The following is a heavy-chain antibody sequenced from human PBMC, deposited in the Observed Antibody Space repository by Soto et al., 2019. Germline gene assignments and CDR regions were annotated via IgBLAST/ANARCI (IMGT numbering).Heavy chain of an antibody. CDR3: ARNGDYVYYYYGMDV. CDR1: GYTFTSYY. CDR2: INPSGGST. Sequence: QVQLVQSGAEVKKPGASVKVSCKASGYTFTSYYMHWVRQAPGQGLEWMGIINPSGGSTSYAQKFQGRGTMTRDTSTSTVYMELSSLRSEDTAVYYCARNGDYVYYYYGMDVWGQGTTVTVSS. V-gene: IGHV1-46*01. J-gene: IGHJ6*02. D-gene: IGHD4-17*01.